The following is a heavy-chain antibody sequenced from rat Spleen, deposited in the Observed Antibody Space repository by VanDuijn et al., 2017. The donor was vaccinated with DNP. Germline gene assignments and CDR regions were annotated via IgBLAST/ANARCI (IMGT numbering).Heavy chain of an antibody. Sequence: EVQLVESGGGLVQPGRSLKLSCAASGFTFSNYGMAWVRQAPTKGLEWVASITNSGGSTYYRDSVKGRFTISRDNARSILYLQMDSLGSEDTATYYCTRHYGGYLYYFDYWGQGVMVTVSS. CDR2: ITNSGGST. V-gene: IGHV5S13*01. D-gene: IGHD1-11*01. J-gene: IGHJ2*01. CDR1: GFTFSNYG. CDR3: TRHYGGYLYYFDY.